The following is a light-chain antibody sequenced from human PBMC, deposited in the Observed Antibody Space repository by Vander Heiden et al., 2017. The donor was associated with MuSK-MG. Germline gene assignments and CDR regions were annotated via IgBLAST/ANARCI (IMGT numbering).Light chain of an antibody. CDR1: QSVGGN. J-gene: IGKJ1*01. Sequence: DIQMTKSPSSLSASVGDRVTITCRTSQSVGGNLHWFQQKPGKAPNLLIYGASIVHSGVPSRFSGSGSGTDFTLTISSLQPEDSATYYCHQSDHSPWVFGQGTKVEIK. CDR3: HQSDHSPWV. CDR2: GAS. V-gene: IGKV1-39*01.